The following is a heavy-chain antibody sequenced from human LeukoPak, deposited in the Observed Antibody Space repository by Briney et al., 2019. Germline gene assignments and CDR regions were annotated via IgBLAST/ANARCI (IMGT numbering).Heavy chain of an antibody. CDR2: IYYSGST. CDR3: ARRPGHSSSWYNWFDP. D-gene: IGHD6-13*01. Sequence: SETLSLTCTVSGGSISSSSYYWGWIRQPPGKGLEWIGSIYYSGSTYYNPSLKSRVTISVDTSKNQFSLKLSSVTAADTAVYYCARRPGHSSSWYNWFDPWGQGTLVTVSS. V-gene: IGHV4-39*01. CDR1: GGSISSSSYY. J-gene: IGHJ5*02.